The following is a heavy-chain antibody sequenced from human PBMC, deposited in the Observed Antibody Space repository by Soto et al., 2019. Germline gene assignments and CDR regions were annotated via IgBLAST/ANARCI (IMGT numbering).Heavy chain of an antibody. CDR1: GYTFTSYG. CDR2: ISAYNGNT. V-gene: IGHV1-18*01. Sequence: VASVKVSCKASGYTFTSYGISWVRQAPGQGLEWMGWISAYNGNTNYAQKLQGRVTMTTDTSTSTAYMELRSLRSDDTAVYYCARYGDYVPDEPFDPWGQGTLVTVSS. CDR3: ARYGDYVPDEPFDP. D-gene: IGHD4-17*01. J-gene: IGHJ5*02.